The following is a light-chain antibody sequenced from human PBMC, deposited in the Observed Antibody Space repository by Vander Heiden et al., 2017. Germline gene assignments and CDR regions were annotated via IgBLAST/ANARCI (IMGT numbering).Light chain of an antibody. V-gene: IGLV10-54*04. Sequence: QAGLIQPPSVSKDLRQTAKLTCTGNNNNVGNQGAAWLQQHRGHPPKLLSYRNGDRPSGISERFSTSRSGTTASLTIIGLQPEDDADYYCSAWDSGLSAWVFGGGTKLTVL. CDR3: SAWDSGLSAWV. CDR2: RNG. J-gene: IGLJ3*02. CDR1: NNNVGNQG.